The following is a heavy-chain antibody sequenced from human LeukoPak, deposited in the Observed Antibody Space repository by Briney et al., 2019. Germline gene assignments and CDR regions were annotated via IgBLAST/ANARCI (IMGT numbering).Heavy chain of an antibody. D-gene: IGHD1-20*01. J-gene: IGHJ4*02. CDR2: IYPGDSDT. CDR1: GYSFTSYW. CDR3: ARQNKRYNWNDVCFDY. Sequence: GESLKISCKGSGYSFTSYWIGWVRQMPGKGLESMGIIYPGDSDTRYSPSFQGQVTISADKSISTAYLQWSSLKASDTAMYYCARQNKRYNWNDVCFDYWGQGTLVTVSS. V-gene: IGHV5-51*01.